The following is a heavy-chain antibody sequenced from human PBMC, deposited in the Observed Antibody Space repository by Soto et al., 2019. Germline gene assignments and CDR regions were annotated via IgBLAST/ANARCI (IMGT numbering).Heavy chain of an antibody. CDR2: ISRSGGTT. Sequence: GGSLRLSCAATGFTFSYSGMNWVRQAPGKGLEWVSTISRSGGTTYYADSVRGRFTISRDNSKNTLCLQIDSLRAEDTAVFYCATDAGYSSAGHDVFDMWGQGTMVTVSS. CDR1: GFTFSYSG. V-gene: IGHV3-23*01. J-gene: IGHJ3*02. D-gene: IGHD6-19*01. CDR3: ATDAGYSSAGHDVFDM.